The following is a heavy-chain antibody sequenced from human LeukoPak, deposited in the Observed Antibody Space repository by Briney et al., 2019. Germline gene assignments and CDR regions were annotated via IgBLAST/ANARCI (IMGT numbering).Heavy chain of an antibody. V-gene: IGHV3-23*01. CDR1: GFTFSSQG. J-gene: IGHJ4*02. CDR2: ITGSGSIT. CDR3: AKMQGYFDY. Sequence: GGSLRLSCAASGFTFSSQGMSWVRQAPGKGLGWVSAITGSGSITYYSDSVKGRFTISRDNSKNTVYLQLNSLRVEDTAVYYCAKMQGYFDYWGQGTLVTVSS.